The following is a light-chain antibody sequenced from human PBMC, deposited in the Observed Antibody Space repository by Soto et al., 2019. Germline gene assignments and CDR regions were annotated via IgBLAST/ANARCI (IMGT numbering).Light chain of an antibody. CDR3: QVLKSLLIT. V-gene: IGKV1-9*01. J-gene: IGKJ5*01. CDR2: AAS. CDR1: QGISSY. Sequence: YSLSASVGDRVTITCRASQGISSYLAWYQQKPGKAPKLLIYAASTLQSGVPSRFSGSGSGTEFTLTIIFFQAEDGTTYCSQVLKSLLIT.